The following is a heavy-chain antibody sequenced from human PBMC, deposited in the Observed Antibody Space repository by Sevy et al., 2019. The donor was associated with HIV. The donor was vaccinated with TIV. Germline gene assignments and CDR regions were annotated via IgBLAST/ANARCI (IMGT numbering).Heavy chain of an antibody. CDR2: ISSSSDYI. CDR1: GFAFSSYT. CDR3: ARDGLGSGTSQNWFDP. D-gene: IGHD3-10*01. J-gene: IGHJ5*02. Sequence: GGSLRLSCAASGFAFSSYTMIWVRQAPGKGLEWVSSISSSSDYIYYADSVRGRFTISRDNAKKSLYLQMNSLRAEDTAVYYCARDGLGSGTSQNWFDPWGQGTLVTVSS. V-gene: IGHV3-21*01.